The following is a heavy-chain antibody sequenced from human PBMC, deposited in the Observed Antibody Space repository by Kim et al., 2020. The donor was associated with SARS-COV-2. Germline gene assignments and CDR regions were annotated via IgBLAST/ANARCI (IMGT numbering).Heavy chain of an antibody. V-gene: IGHV4-4*07. J-gene: IGHJ5*02. CDR2: IHISGDT. CDR1: GGSVSSYY. CDR3: ARVRTSGSSIDP. Sequence: SETLSLTCTVSGGSVSSYYWSWIRQPAGKGLEWIGRIHISGDTNYNPSLKSRISMSVDTSKNQFSLKLSSVTAADTAVYYCARVRTSGSSIDPWGQGTRV. D-gene: IGHD1-26*01.